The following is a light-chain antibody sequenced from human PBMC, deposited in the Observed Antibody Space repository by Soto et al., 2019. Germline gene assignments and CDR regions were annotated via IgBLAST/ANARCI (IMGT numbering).Light chain of an antibody. J-gene: IGLJ1*01. CDR3: AAWDDSLSGFV. CDR1: SSNIGSNT. Sequence: QSVLTQPPSASGTPGQRVTISCSGSSSNIGSNTVNWYQQLPGTAPKVLIYSNNQRPSGVPDRFSGSKSGTAASLAISGLQSEDEADYYCAAWDDSLSGFVFGAGTKGTVL. CDR2: SNN. V-gene: IGLV1-44*01.